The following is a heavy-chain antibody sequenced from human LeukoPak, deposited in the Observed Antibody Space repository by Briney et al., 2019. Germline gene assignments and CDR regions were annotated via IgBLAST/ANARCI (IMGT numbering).Heavy chain of an antibody. Sequence: GSSVKVSCKASGGTFSSYAISWVRQAPGQGLEWMGGIIPIFGTANYAQKFQGRVTITTDESTSTAYMELSSLRSEDTAVYYCARSRPLYGDYVRGPVYFDYWGQGTLVTVSS. D-gene: IGHD4-17*01. J-gene: IGHJ4*02. CDR1: GGTFSSYA. CDR2: IIPIFGTA. CDR3: ARSRPLYGDYVRGPVYFDY. V-gene: IGHV1-69*05.